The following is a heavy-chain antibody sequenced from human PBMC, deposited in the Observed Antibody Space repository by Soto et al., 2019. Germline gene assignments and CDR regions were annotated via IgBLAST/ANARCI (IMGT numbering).Heavy chain of an antibody. CDR1: GYTFTGYY. Sequence: GASVKVSCTASGYTFTGYYMHWVRQAPGQGLEWMGWINPTSGGTNYAQKFQGWVTMTRDTSISTAYMELSRLRSDDTAVYYCARDYKPYCSGGSCYSPALHNWFDPWGQGTLVTVSS. V-gene: IGHV1-2*04. J-gene: IGHJ5*02. CDR2: INPTSGGT. CDR3: ARDYKPYCSGGSCYSPALHNWFDP. D-gene: IGHD2-15*01.